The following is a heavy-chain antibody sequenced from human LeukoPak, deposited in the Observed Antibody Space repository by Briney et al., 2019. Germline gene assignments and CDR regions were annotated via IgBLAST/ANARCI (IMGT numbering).Heavy chain of an antibody. D-gene: IGHD2-2*01. Sequence: PGGSLRLFCAASGFTFSSYAMHWVRQAPGKGLEWVAVISYDGSNKYYADSVKGRFTISRDNSKNTLYLQMNSLRAEDTAVYYCARDVSGSGSSTSCYDYWGQGTLVTVSS. CDR3: ARDVSGSGSSTSCYDY. CDR2: ISYDGSNK. CDR1: GFTFSSYA. V-gene: IGHV3-30-3*01. J-gene: IGHJ4*02.